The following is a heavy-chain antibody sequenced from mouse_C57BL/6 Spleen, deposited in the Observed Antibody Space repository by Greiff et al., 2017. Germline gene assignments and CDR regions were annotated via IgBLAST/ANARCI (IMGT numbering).Heavy chain of an antibody. CDR3: ARRAKDYSNYSAY. Sequence: VKLQESGAELVRPGTSVKVSCKASGYAFTNYLIEWVKQRPGQGLEWIGVINPGSGGTNYNEKFKGKATLTADKSSSTAYMQLSSLTSEDSAVYFCARRAKDYSNYSAYWGQGTLVTVSA. J-gene: IGHJ3*01. V-gene: IGHV1-54*01. D-gene: IGHD2-5*01. CDR1: GYAFTNYL. CDR2: INPGSGGT.